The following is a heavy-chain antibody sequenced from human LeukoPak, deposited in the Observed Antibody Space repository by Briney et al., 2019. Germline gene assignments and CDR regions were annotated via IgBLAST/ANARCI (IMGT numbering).Heavy chain of an antibody. CDR3: ASLQRIPIFGVVILGWFDP. D-gene: IGHD3-3*01. Sequence: PSETLSLTCTVSGGSISSSRYYWGWIRQPPGKGLEGIGSIYYSGSTYYNPSLKRRVTISVDTSKNQFSLKLSSVTAADTAVYYCASLQRIPIFGVVILGWFDPWGQGTLVTVSS. CDR1: GGSISSSRYY. CDR2: IYYSGST. J-gene: IGHJ5*02. V-gene: IGHV4-39*01.